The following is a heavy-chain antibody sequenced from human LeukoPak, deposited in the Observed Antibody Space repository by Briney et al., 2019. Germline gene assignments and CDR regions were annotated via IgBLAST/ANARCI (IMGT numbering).Heavy chain of an antibody. Sequence: GASVKVSCKASGYTFTSYYIHWVRRAPGQGLEWMAIMNPSGGSTTYAQKFQGRVTMTRDTSTSTVYMDLSSLRSEDTAVYYCARSPRGYSGYDPLTYFDYWGQGTLVTVSS. J-gene: IGHJ4*02. V-gene: IGHV1-46*01. D-gene: IGHD5-12*01. CDR2: MNPSGGST. CDR1: GYTFTSYY. CDR3: ARSPRGYSGYDPLTYFDY.